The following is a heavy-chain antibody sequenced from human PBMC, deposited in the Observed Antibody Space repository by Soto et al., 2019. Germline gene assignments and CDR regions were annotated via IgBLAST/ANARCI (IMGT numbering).Heavy chain of an antibody. V-gene: IGHV1-18*01. CDR3: ARDFEAGGQLVGGSDC. CDR2: ISGYNGNT. Sequence: QVQLVQSGAEVKKTGASVKVSCKTSGYTFTRFGISWVRQAPGQGLEWMGWISGYNGNTIDAQKVQDRVTMTRDTSTNTFYMELRSLKSDDTAVYFCARDFEAGGQLVGGSDCWGQGTLVTVSS. CDR1: GYTFTRFG. J-gene: IGHJ4*02. D-gene: IGHD6-6*01.